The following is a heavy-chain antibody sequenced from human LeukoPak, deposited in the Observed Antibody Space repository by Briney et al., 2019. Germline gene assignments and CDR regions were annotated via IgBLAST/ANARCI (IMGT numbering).Heavy chain of an antibody. D-gene: IGHD1-14*01. V-gene: IGHV3-11*01. CDR1: GGSISSYY. Sequence: LSLTCTVSGGSISSYYMSWIRQAPGKGLEWVSYISPSDSHKCDADSVKGRFTVSRDNAKNSLYLQMNSLRGEDTAVYYCARGHHNLDVWGQGTTVTVSS. CDR2: ISPSDSHK. J-gene: IGHJ6*02. CDR3: ARGHHNLDV.